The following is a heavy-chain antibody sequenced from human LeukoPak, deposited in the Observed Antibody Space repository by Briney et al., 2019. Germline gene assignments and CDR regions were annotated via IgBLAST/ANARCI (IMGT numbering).Heavy chain of an antibody. CDR2: IGSSGATT. J-gene: IGHJ6*02. V-gene: IGHV3-23*01. CDR3: AKVSVGPLSRPTHVALYYGMDV. Sequence: GGSLRLSCEVSGFTFNKFAMSWVRQAPGKGPEWVSAIGSSGATTFYADSVKGRCTISRDNSKNTVYLEMNSLRAEDTAIYYCAKVSVGPLSRPTHVALYYGMDVWGQGTTVTVSS. CDR1: GFTFNKFA. D-gene: IGHD2-8*01.